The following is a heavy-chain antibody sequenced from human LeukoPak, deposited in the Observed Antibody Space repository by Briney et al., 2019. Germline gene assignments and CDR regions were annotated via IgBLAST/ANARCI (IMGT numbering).Heavy chain of an antibody. Sequence: SETLSLTCAVSGGSISSGGYSWSWIRQPPGKGLEWIGYIYYSGSTYYNPSLKSRVTISVDTSKNQFSLKLSSVTAADTAVYYCARGDFWSGLNYWGQGTLVTVSS. CDR1: GGSISSGGYS. CDR2: IYYSGST. D-gene: IGHD3-3*01. J-gene: IGHJ4*02. V-gene: IGHV4-30-4*07. CDR3: ARGDFWSGLNY.